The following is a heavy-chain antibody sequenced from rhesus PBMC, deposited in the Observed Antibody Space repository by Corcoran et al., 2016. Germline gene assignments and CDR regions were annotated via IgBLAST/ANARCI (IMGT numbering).Heavy chain of an antibody. Sequence: QVQLQESGPGVVKPSESLSLTCAVSGGTISSGYFYWCLIPQPPGTGLEWIGGIDSNSESTNNNPSLKSRVTISKDTSKNQFSLKLSSVTATDTAVYYCARDEIAAGQYYFDYWGQGVLVTVSS. CDR2: IDSNSEST. V-gene: IGHV4S12*01. J-gene: IGHJ4*01. D-gene: IGHD6-13*01. CDR3: ARDEIAAGQYYFDY. CDR1: GGTISSGYFY.